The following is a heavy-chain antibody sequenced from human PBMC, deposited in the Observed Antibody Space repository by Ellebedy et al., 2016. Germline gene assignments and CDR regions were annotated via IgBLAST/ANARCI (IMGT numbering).Heavy chain of an antibody. CDR1: GFTFSSYT. CDR3: AKGYYYDSSGEPDY. Sequence: GGSLRLXXAASGFTFSSYTMRWVRQAPGKGLEWVSDISGSGGSTYYADSVKGRFTISRDNAKNSLYLQMNSLRAEDTALYYCAKGYYYDSSGEPDYWGQGTLVTVSS. V-gene: IGHV3-23*01. J-gene: IGHJ4*02. D-gene: IGHD3-22*01. CDR2: ISGSGGST.